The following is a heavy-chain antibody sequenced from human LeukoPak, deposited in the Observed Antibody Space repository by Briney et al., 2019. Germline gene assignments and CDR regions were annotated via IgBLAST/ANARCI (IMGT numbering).Heavy chain of an antibody. CDR2: INHSGST. J-gene: IGHJ4*02. CDR1: GGSFSGYY. Sequence: SETLSLTCAVYGGSFSGYYWSWIRQPPGKGLEWIGEINHSGSTNYNPSLKSRVTISVDTSKNQFSLKLSSVTAADTAVYYCARRGRWMYYFDYWGQGTLVTVSS. D-gene: IGHD3-16*01. CDR3: ARRGRWMYYFDY. V-gene: IGHV4-34*01.